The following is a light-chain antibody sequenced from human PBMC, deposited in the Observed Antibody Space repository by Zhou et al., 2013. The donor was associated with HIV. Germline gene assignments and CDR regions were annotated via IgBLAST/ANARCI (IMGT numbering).Light chain of an antibody. CDR1: QSLRHSDGYNY. CDR3: MQALQTPLT. Sequence: EIVMTQSPLSLPVTPGEPASISCRSSQSLRHSDGYNYLEWYVQKPGQSPQLLMYLGSNRASGVSDRFSGSGSGTDFTLKITRVEAEDVGVYYCMQALQTPLTFGGGTKVEIK. J-gene: IGKJ4*01. CDR2: LGS. V-gene: IGKV2-28*01.